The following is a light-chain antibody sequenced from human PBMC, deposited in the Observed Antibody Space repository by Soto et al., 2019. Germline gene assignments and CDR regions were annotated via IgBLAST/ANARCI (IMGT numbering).Light chain of an antibody. CDR1: QSLLHSNEYNY. J-gene: IGKJ5*01. CDR3: MQALQTPLT. V-gene: IGKV2-28*01. CDR2: LAS. Sequence: DIVMTQSPLSLPVTPGEPASISCGSSQSLLHSNEYNYFDWYVQKPGQSPQLLLYLASNRASGVPDRFSGSGSGTDFTLKISRVEAEDVGVYYCMQALQTPLTFGQGTRLEIK.